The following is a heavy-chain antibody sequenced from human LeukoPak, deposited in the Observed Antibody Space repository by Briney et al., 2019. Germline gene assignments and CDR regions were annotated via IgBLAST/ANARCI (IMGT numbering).Heavy chain of an antibody. J-gene: IGHJ5*02. CDR2: IYYSGST. CDR3: ARGSRGHVASPGPRLFDP. Sequence: SETLSLTCTVSGGSISSYYWSWIRQPPGKGLEWIGYIYYSGSTNYNPSLKSRVTISVDTSKNQFSLKLSSVTAADTAVYYCARGSRGHVASPGPRLFDPWGQGTLVTVSS. CDR1: GGSISSYY. V-gene: IGHV4-59*01. D-gene: IGHD1/OR15-1a*01.